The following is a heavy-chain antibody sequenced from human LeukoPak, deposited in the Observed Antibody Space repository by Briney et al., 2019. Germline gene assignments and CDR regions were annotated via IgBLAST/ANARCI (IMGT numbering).Heavy chain of an antibody. V-gene: IGHV1-18*01. CDR3: ARDALSGRYCSSTSCHDAFDI. D-gene: IGHD2-2*01. CDR2: ISAYNGNT. Sequence: ASVTVSFKASGYTFTNYGISWVRQAPGQGLEWMGWISAYNGNTNYAQKLQGRVTMTTDTSTSTAYMELRSLRSDDTAVYYCARDALSGRYCSSTSCHDAFDIWGQGTMVTVSS. J-gene: IGHJ3*02. CDR1: GYTFTNYG.